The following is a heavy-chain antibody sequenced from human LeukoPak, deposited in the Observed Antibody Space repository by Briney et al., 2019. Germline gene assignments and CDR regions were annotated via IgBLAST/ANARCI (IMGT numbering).Heavy chain of an antibody. J-gene: IGHJ4*02. V-gene: IGHV3-21*01. CDR2: ISSSSRYI. Sequence: GGSLGLSCAASGFTFSSYNMNWVRQAPGKGLEWVSSISSSSRYIYYADSVKGRFTISRDNAKNSLYLQMNSLRAEDTAVYYCARAHITIFGVVTYPFDYWGQGTLVTVSS. CDR1: GFTFSSYN. CDR3: ARAHITIFGVVTYPFDY. D-gene: IGHD3-3*01.